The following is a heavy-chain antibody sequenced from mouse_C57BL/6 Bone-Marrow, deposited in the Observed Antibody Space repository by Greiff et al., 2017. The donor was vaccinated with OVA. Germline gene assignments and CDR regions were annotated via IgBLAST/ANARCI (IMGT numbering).Heavy chain of an antibody. J-gene: IGHJ4*01. Sequence: DVQLVESGGGLVKPGGSLKLSCAASGFTFSSYAMSWVRQTPEKRLEWVATISDGGSYTYYPDNVKGRFTISRDNAKNNLYLQMSHLKSEDTAMYYCARAENWAAMDYWGQGTSVTVSS. CDR2: ISDGGSYT. D-gene: IGHD4-1*01. CDR1: GFTFSSYA. CDR3: ARAENWAAMDY. V-gene: IGHV5-4*01.